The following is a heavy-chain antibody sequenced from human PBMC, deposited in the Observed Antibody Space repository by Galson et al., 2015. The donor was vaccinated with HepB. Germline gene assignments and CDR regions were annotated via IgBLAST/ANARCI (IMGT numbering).Heavy chain of an antibody. CDR2: IYHSGST. J-gene: IGHJ4*02. V-gene: IGHV4-38-2*02. CDR1: GYSISSGYY. CDR3: ARDQMWRSGYDWGNRPLDY. Sequence: SETLSLTCTVSGYSISSGYYWGWIRQPPGKGLEWIGSIYHSGSTYYNPSLKSRVTISVDTSKNQFSLKLSSVTAADTAVYYCARDQMWRSGYDWGNRPLDYWGQGTLVTVSS. D-gene: IGHD5-12*01.